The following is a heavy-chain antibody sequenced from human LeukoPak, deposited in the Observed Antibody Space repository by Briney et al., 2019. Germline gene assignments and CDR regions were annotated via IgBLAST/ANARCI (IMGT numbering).Heavy chain of an antibody. J-gene: IGHJ4*02. CDR3: AKDGTNGVCGY. CDR1: GFTFSSYG. D-gene: IGHD2-8*01. CDR2: ISYDGSNK. V-gene: IGHV3-30*18. Sequence: PGGSLRLSCAASGFTFSSYGMHWVRQAPGKGLEWVAVISYDGSNKYYADSVKGRFTIPRDNSKNTLYLQMNSLRAEDTAVYYCAKDGTNGVCGYWGQGTLVTVSS.